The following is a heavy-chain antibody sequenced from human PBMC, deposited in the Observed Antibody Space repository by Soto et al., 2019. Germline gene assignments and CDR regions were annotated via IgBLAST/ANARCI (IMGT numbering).Heavy chain of an antibody. D-gene: IGHD3-10*01. CDR3: AGPPFSAFGKYPMDV. J-gene: IGHJ6*02. Sequence: RGESLKISCKASGYSFRNYWISWVRQVPGKGLEWMGRIDPYDSYTDYSPSFQGHVTISVYKSHSTAYLKWSSLKASDNAMYYRAGPPFSAFGKYPMDVWGQGTTVTVS. CDR1: GYSFRNYW. CDR2: IDPYDSYT. V-gene: IGHV5-10-1*01.